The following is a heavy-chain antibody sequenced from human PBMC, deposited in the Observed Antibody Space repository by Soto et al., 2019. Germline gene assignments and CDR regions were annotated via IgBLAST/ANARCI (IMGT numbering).Heavy chain of an antibody. Sequence: QVQLVESGGGVVQPGRSLRLSCAASGFTFSSYGMHWVRQAPGKGLEWVAVISYDGSNKYYADSVKGRFTISRDNSKNSLYLQMNSLRAEDTAVYYCAKDRWQQLIPRPEWVGWFDPWGQGTLVTVSS. CDR3: AKDRWQQLIPRPEWVGWFDP. V-gene: IGHV3-30*18. CDR2: ISYDGSNK. J-gene: IGHJ5*02. CDR1: GFTFSSYG. D-gene: IGHD6-13*01.